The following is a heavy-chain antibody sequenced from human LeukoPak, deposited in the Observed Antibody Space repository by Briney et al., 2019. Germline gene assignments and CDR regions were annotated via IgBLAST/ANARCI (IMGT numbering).Heavy chain of an antibody. CDR1: GFTFSSYA. CDR2: ISSNSNLI. V-gene: IGHV3-48*02. J-gene: IGHJ6*02. D-gene: IGHD5-24*01. CDR3: ARDGYKTYGMDV. Sequence: GGSLRLSCAASGFTFSSYAMSWVRQGPGKGLEWVSYISSNSNLIYYADSVKGRFTISRDNAKNSLYLQMNSLRDEDTAVYYCARDGYKTYGMDVWGQGTTVTVSS.